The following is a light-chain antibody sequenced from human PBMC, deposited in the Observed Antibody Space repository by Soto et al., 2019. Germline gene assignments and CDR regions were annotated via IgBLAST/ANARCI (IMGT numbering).Light chain of an antibody. Sequence: QSMLTQAACVSGCPGQSITISCTGTSRDVGAYDYVSWYLQYPDKAPQLLIYYVDHRPSGVSSRFSGSKSGNTASLTISGLQAEDEGDYYCCSYADGSIYFFGTGTKVTVL. CDR3: CSYADGSIYF. CDR2: YVD. CDR1: SRDVGAYDY. J-gene: IGLJ1*01. V-gene: IGLV2-14*03.